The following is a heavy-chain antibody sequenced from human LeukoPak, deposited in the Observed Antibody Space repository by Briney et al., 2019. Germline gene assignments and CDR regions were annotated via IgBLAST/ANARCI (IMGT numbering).Heavy chain of an antibody. CDR3: ARAGYYDSSGYCYY. D-gene: IGHD3-22*01. CDR1: GYTFTSYG. Sequence: ASVTVSCKASGYTFTSYGISWVRQAPGQGLEWMGWISAYNGNTNYAQKLQGRVTMTTDTSTSTAYMELRSLRSDDTAVYYCARAGYYDSSGYCYYWGQGTLVTVSS. CDR2: ISAYNGNT. V-gene: IGHV1-18*01. J-gene: IGHJ4*02.